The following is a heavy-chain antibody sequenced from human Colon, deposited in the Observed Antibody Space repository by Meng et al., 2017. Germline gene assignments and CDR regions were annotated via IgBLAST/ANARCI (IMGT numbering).Heavy chain of an antibody. CDR1: GGSVTITGYY. J-gene: IGHJ4*02. CDR2: IYYTGTT. D-gene: IGHD6-19*01. V-gene: IGHV4-61*08. CDR3: ARDNLLTSGSRFCFDY. Sequence: VPLQESGPGLGRPSETLSLTCTVSGGSVTITGYYWSWIRQSPGKGLEWIGYIYYTGTTNYNPSLKSRVTISVDTSKNQFSLKLSSVTPADTAVYFCARDNLLTSGSRFCFDYWGQGALVTVSS.